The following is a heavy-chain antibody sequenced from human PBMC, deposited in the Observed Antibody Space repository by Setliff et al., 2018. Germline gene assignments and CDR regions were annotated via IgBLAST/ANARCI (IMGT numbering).Heavy chain of an antibody. CDR1: GGPISTSSYY. Sequence: PSETLSLTCTVSGGPISTSSYYWGWIRQPPGKGLEWIGSIYYSGRTYYNPSIKSRVTISVDTSKKQFSLKLSSVTAADTAVYYCARVSSYGSGSYYYYYYGMDVWGQGTTVTVSS. CDR3: ARVSSYGSGSYYYYYYGMDV. V-gene: IGHV4-39*07. CDR2: IYYSGRT. J-gene: IGHJ6*02. D-gene: IGHD3-10*01.